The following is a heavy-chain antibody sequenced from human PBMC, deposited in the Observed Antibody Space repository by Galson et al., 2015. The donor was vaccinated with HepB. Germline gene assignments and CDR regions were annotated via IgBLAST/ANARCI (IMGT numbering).Heavy chain of an antibody. Sequence: SLRLSCAVSGFTFSSYEMNWVRQAPGKGLEWVSYIGSSGSTIYYADSVKGRFTISRDNAKNSLYLQMNSLRAEDTAVYYCARALRSSGWYGSHWGQGTLVTVSS. D-gene: IGHD6-19*01. J-gene: IGHJ4*02. V-gene: IGHV3-48*03. CDR3: ARALRSSGWYGSH. CDR2: IGSSGSTI. CDR1: GFTFSSYE.